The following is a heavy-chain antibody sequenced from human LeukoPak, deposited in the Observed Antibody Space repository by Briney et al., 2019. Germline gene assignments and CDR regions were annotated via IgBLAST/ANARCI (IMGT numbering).Heavy chain of an antibody. D-gene: IGHD1-7*01. CDR1: GFTFRNYA. CDR2: ISSGGGNS. V-gene: IGHV3-21*04. Sequence: GGSLRLSCAASGFTFRNYAMNWVRQAPGKGLEWGSVISSGGGNSYYADSVKGRFTISRDNAKNSLDLQMNSLRAEDTAVYYCGRDFGLTGAKRSFDIWGQGTMVTVSS. J-gene: IGHJ3*02. CDR3: GRDFGLTGAKRSFDI.